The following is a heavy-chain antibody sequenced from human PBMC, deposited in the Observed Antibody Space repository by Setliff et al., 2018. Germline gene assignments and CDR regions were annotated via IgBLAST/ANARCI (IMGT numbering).Heavy chain of an antibody. J-gene: IGHJ5*02. CDR1: GGSISSSSYY. CDR3: ARAGPTVTFFRVLVISWWDP. D-gene: IGHD3-3*01. CDR2: IYYSGST. V-gene: IGHV4-39*07. Sequence: PSETLSLTCTVSGGSISSSSYYWGWIRQPPGKGLEWIGSIYYSGSTYYNPSLKRRVTISVDTSKNQFSLKLSSVTAADTATYYCARAGPTVTFFRVLVISWWDPWGQGSLVTVSS.